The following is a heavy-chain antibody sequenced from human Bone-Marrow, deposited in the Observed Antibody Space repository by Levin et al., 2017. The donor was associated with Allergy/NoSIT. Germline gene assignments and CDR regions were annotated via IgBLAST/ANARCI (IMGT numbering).Heavy chain of an antibody. CDR1: GDSISSDLYY. J-gene: IGHJ4*02. CDR3: ARELLRDDYFDF. V-gene: IGHV4-61*02. CDR2: INTRGST. Sequence: SETLSLTCTVSGDSISSDLYYWTWIRPPAGKGLEWIGRINTRGSTSYNPSLESRVTISVDTSRTQFSLRLSSVTAADTAVYSCARELLRDDYFDFWGQGSLVTVS.